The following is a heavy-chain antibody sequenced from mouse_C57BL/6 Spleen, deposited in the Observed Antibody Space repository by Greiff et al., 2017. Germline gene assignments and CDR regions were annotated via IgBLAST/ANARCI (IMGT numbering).Heavy chain of an antibody. J-gene: IGHJ4*01. CDR1: GFTFTDYY. CDR3: ARYYTTVVALYAMDY. V-gene: IGHV7-3*01. CDR2: IRNKANGYTT. D-gene: IGHD1-1*01. Sequence: EVKLVESGGGLVQPGGSLSLSCAASGFTFTDYYMSWVRQPPGKALEWLGFIRNKANGYTTEYSASVKGRFTISRDNSQSILYLQMNALRAEDSATYYCARYYTTVVALYAMDYWGQGTSVTVSS.